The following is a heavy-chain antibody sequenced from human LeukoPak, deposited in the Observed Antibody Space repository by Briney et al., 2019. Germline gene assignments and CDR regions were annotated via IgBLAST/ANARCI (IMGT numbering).Heavy chain of an antibody. CDR2: INHSGST. CDR1: GGSFSGYY. CDR3: ARDQGGSGSYYTPFDY. D-gene: IGHD3-10*01. J-gene: IGHJ4*02. Sequence: SETLSLTCAVYGGSFSGYYWSWIRQPPGKGLEWIGEINHSGSTNYNPSLKSRVTISVDKSKNQFSLKLSSVTAADTAVYYCARDQGGSGSYYTPFDYWGQGTLVTVSS. V-gene: IGHV4-34*01.